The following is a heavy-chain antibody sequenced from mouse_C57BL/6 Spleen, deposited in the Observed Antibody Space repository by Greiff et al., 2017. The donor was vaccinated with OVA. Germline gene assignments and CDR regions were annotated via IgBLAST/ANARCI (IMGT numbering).Heavy chain of an antibody. CDR3: TLLRIYYNGSSAFAY. J-gene: IGHJ3*01. CDR1: GFTIKDDY. V-gene: IGHV14-4*01. CDR2: IDPENGDT. D-gene: IGHD1-1*01. Sequence: VQLKQSGAELVRPGASVKLSCTASGFTIKDDYMHWVKQRPEQGLEWIGWIDPENGDTEYASKFQGKATITADTSSNTAYLQLSSLTSEDTAGYYCTLLRIYYNGSSAFAYWGQGTLVTVSA.